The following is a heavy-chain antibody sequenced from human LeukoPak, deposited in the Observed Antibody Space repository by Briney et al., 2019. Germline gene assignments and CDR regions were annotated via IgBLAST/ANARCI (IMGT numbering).Heavy chain of an antibody. Sequence: GGALSLSFAASGFTFSSYSMNWVRPAPGKGLAWVSYISSSSSTIYYPDSVKGRFTISRDNPKTSLYLQMNSLRAEDTAVYYCARDPGFQALTTVDYWGQGTLVTVSS. V-gene: IGHV3-48*01. J-gene: IGHJ4*02. CDR3: ARDPGFQALTTVDY. CDR2: ISSSSSTI. D-gene: IGHD4/OR15-4a*01. CDR1: GFTFSSYS.